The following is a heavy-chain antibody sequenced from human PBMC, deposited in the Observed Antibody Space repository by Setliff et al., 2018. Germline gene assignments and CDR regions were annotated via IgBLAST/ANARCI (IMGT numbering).Heavy chain of an antibody. V-gene: IGHV3-23*01. CDR1: GFSFSYYA. J-gene: IGHJ4*02. D-gene: IGHD2-15*01. CDR3: ARDPGRYCSGGSCYNRDV. Sequence: GGSLRLSCAASGFSFSYYAMSWVRQAPGKGLEWVSLISGSGSSTYYADSVKGRFTISRDNSKNTLYLQMNSLEAEDTAVYYCARDPGRYCSGGSCYNRDVWGQGTLVTVSS. CDR2: ISGSGSST.